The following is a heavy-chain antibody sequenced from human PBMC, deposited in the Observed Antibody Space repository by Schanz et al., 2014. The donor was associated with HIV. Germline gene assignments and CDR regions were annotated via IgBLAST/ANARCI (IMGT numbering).Heavy chain of an antibody. Sequence: LQLQESGPGLVKPSETLSLTCTVSGGSISDTSYFWGWIRQPPGKGLEWIVSTHHTGSTYHNQSLKVRRAFPVETPKKNFFLGLKSWTAADTALYYCARQFMGATAPQNPFDYWGQGTLVTVSS. J-gene: IGHJ4*02. D-gene: IGHD1-26*01. CDR2: THHTGST. CDR1: GGSISDTSYF. CDR3: ARQFMGATAPQNPFDY. V-gene: IGHV4-39*01.